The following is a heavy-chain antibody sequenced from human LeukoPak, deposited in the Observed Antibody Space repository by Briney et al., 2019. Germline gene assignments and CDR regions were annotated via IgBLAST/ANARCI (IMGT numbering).Heavy chain of an antibody. Sequence: ASVKVSCKASGGTLSSYAISWVRQAPGQGLEWMGGIIPIFGTANYAQKFQGRVTITADESTSTAYMELSSLRSEDTAVCYCARATIFGVVMSPGGFDIWGQGTMVTVSS. V-gene: IGHV1-69*13. CDR3: ARATIFGVVMSPGGFDI. CDR2: IIPIFGTA. D-gene: IGHD3-3*01. CDR1: GGTLSSYA. J-gene: IGHJ3*02.